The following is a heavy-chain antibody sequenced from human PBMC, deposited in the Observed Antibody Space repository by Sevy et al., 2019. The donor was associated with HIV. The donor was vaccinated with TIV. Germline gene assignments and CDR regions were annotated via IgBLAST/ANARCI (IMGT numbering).Heavy chain of an antibody. CDR2: IRSKAYGGTT. CDR3: TRDPAFVGVWNLYYYYYYMDV. D-gene: IGHD3-16*01. V-gene: IGHV3-49*04. J-gene: IGHJ6*03. Sequence: GGSLRLSCTASGFTFGDYAMSWVRQAPGKGLEWVGFIRSKAYGGTTEYAASVKGRFTISRDDSKSISYLQMNSLKTEDTAEYYCTRDPAFVGVWNLYYYYYYMDVWGKGTTVTVSS. CDR1: GFTFGDYA.